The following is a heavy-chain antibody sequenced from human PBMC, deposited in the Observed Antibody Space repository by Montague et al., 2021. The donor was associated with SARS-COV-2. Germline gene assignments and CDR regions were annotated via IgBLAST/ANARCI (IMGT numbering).Heavy chain of an antibody. D-gene: IGHD4-23*01. Sequence: SLRLSCSASGFSFSDYWMHWVRQAPGKGLEWVSRINTDGSNSYYTDSVKGRFTISRDNAKNTLYLQMNSLRAEDTAVYYCAREPGSVGGMDVWGQGTTITVSS. J-gene: IGHJ6*02. V-gene: IGHV3-74*01. CDR1: GFSFSDYW. CDR3: AREPGSVGGMDV. CDR2: INTDGSNS.